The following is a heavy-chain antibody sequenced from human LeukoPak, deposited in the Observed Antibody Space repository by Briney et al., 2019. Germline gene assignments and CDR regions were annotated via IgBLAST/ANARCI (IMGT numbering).Heavy chain of an antibody. D-gene: IGHD3-3*01. CDR2: ISSSSSYI. CDR1: GFTFSSYS. J-gene: IGHJ4*02. CDR3: ARDSAIFGVVRPFDY. V-gene: IGHV3-21*01. Sequence: PGGSLRLSRASSGFTFSSYSMNWVRQAPGKGLEWVTAISSSSSYIYYADSVKGRFTISRDNAKNSLYLQMNSLRAEDTAVYYCARDSAIFGVVRPFDYWGQGTLVTDSS.